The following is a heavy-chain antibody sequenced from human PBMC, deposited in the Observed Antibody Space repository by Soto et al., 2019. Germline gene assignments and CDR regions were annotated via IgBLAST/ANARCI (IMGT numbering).Heavy chain of an antibody. V-gene: IGHV3-7*03. CDR1: GFTFSSYW. J-gene: IGHJ3*02. CDR3: ARMEILLWFGELPSAFDI. D-gene: IGHD3-10*01. CDR2: IKQDGSEK. Sequence: LRLSCAASGFTFSSYWMSWVRQAPGKGLEWVANIKQDGSEKYYVDSVKGRFTISRDNAKNSLYLQMNSLRAEDTAVYYCARMEILLWFGELPSAFDIWGQGTMVTVSS.